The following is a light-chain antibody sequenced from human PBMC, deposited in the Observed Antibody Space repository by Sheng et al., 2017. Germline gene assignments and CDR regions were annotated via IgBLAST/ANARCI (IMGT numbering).Light chain of an antibody. V-gene: IGLV2-18*02. CDR2: EVS. CDR3: SSSTSSGPYV. CDR1: SSDVGAYDR. Sequence: QSALTQPPSVSGSPGQSVTISCTGTSSDVGAYDRVSWYQQPPGTAPKLLIYEVSNRPSGVPDRFSGSKSVNTSSLTISGLQAEDEADYYCSSSTSSGPYVFGTGTKVTVL. J-gene: IGLJ1*01.